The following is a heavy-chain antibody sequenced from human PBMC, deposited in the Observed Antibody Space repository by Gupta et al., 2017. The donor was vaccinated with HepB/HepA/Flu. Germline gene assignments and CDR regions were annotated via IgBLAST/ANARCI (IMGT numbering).Heavy chain of an antibody. J-gene: IGHJ6*03. Sequence: QVQLVQSGAEVKKPGASVKVSCKASGYTFTGYYMHRVRQAPGQGLEWMGWINPNSGGTNYAQKFQGRVTMTRDTSISTAYMELSRLRSDDTAVYYCARSPSGLTIVGVARYYYYMDVWGKGTTVTVSS. V-gene: IGHV1-2*02. CDR3: ARSPSGLTIVGVARYYYYMDV. D-gene: IGHD3-3*01. CDR1: GYTFTGYY. CDR2: INPNSGGT.